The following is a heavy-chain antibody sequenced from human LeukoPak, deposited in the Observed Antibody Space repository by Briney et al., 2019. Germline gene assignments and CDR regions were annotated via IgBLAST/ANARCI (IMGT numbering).Heavy chain of an antibody. CDR2: ISGDSSST. CDR1: GFTFSIYS. Sequence: PGGSLGLSCAASGFTFSIYSLNWVRQAPGKGLEWVSSISGDSSSTYYADSVKGRFTISRDNAKNSLYLQLNSLRAEDTAVYYCARYVDSPRWLQAFDYWGQGTLVTVSS. CDR3: ARYVDSPRWLQAFDY. J-gene: IGHJ4*02. V-gene: IGHV3-21*01. D-gene: IGHD5-24*01.